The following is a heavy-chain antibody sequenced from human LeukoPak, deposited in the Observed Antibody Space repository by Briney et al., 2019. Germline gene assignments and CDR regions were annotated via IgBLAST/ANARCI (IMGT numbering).Heavy chain of an antibody. D-gene: IGHD6-19*01. CDR2: ISFDGSSK. CDR1: GFTFDDYA. J-gene: IGHJ4*02. CDR3: AKDLRSAIAVAFYFDF. V-gene: IGHV3-30*18. Sequence: PGGSLRLSCAASGFTFDDYAMHWVRQAPGKGLEWVAVISFDGSSKYYGDSVKGRFTISRDNSKNTLYLQMNSLRDEDTAVYYCAKDLRSAIAVAFYFDFWGQGTLVTVSS.